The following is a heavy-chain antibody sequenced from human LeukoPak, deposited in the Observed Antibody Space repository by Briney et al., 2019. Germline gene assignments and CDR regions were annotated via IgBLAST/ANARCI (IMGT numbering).Heavy chain of an antibody. CDR2: MNPNSGNT. CDR1: GYTFTSYD. CDR3: ARASEGSGSWYVVYYYYYMDV. J-gene: IGHJ6*03. Sequence: ASVKVSCKASGYTFTSYDINWVRQATGQGLEWMGWMNPNSGNTGYAQKFQGRVTMTRNTSISTAYMELSSLRSEDTAVYYCARASEGSGSWYVVYYYYYMDVWGKGTTVTISS. V-gene: IGHV1-8*01. D-gene: IGHD6-13*01.